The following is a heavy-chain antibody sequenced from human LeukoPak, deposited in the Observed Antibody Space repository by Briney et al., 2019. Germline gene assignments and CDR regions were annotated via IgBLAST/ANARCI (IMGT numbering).Heavy chain of an antibody. CDR2: IYYSGNT. CDR1: GGSTSSSSYY. V-gene: IGHV4-39*01. J-gene: IGHJ1*01. Sequence: SETLSLTCTVSGGSTSSSSYYWGWIRQPPGKGLEWIGNIYYSGNTYYNPSLKSRVTISVDTSKNQFTLKLSSVTAADTAVYYCATPPPYCGSTSCFAHFQHWGQGTLVTVSS. D-gene: IGHD2-2*01. CDR3: ATPPPYCGSTSCFAHFQH.